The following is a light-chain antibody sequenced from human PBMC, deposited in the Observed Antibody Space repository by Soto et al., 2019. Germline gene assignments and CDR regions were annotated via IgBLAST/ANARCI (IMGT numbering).Light chain of an antibody. V-gene: IGKV3-20*01. CDR2: GAS. J-gene: IGKJ1*01. CDR1: QSVSSTY. CDR3: QHYGSSPPAWT. Sequence: PGDRATLSCRASQSVSSTYLAWYQQKPGQAPRLLIYGASSRATGIPDRFSGSGSGTDFTLTISRLEPEDCAVYYCQHYGSSPPAWTFGQGTKVEIK.